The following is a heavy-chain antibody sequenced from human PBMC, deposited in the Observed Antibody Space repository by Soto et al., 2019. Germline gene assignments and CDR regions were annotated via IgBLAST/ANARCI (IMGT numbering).Heavy chain of an antibody. J-gene: IGHJ5*02. CDR1: GYNFASYC. V-gene: IGHV5-51*01. CDR3: ATQGFNSDYASKYFDP. CDR2: IYPGDSDT. Sequence: CQCLGYNFASYCIARVRQMPGKGLEYMGIIYPGDSDTRYSPSFQGQVTFSADKSISTAYLQWSSLKSWDSAMYYCATQGFNSDYASKYFDPWGQGTLVTVSS. D-gene: IGHD4-4*01.